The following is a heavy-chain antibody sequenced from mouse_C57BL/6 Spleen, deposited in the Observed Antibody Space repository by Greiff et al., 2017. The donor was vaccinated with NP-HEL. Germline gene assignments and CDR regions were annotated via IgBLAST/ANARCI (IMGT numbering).Heavy chain of an antibody. CDR1: GYTFTDYY. Sequence: VKLMESGAELVRPGASVKLSCKASGYTFTDYYINWVKQRPGQGLEWIARIYPGSGNTYYNEKFKGKATLTAEKSSSTAYMQLSSLTSEDSAVYFCARGRTGTEYFDVWGTGTTVTVSS. CDR3: ARGRTGTEYFDV. V-gene: IGHV1-76*01. CDR2: IYPGSGNT. J-gene: IGHJ1*03. D-gene: IGHD4-1*01.